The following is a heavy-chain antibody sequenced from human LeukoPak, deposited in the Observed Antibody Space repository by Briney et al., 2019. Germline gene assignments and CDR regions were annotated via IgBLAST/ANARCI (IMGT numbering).Heavy chain of an antibody. Sequence: PSQTLSLTCTVSGGSISSGDYSWSWIRQPPGKGLEWIGYIYYSGSTYYNPSLKSRVTISVDTSKNQFSLKLSSVTAADTAVYYCASGKWFGEAIRSNWFDPWGQGTLVTVSS. CDR1: GGSISSGDYS. CDR2: IYYSGST. CDR3: ASGKWFGEAIRSNWFDP. J-gene: IGHJ5*02. D-gene: IGHD3-10*01. V-gene: IGHV4-30-4*01.